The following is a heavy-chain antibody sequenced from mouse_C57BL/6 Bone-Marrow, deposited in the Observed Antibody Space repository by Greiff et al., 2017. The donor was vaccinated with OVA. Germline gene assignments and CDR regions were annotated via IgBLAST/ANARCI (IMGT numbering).Heavy chain of an antibody. CDR2: INPGSGGT. Sequence: VQLQQSGAELVRPGTSVKVSCKASGYAFTNYLIEWVKQRPGQGLEWIGVINPGSGGTNFNEKFKGKATLPADTSSSTAYMQLSSRTSEDCAGYCCARCDYDGLADWGERTLVTVSA. D-gene: IGHD2-4*01. J-gene: IGHJ3*01. CDR1: GYAFTNYL. V-gene: IGHV1-54*01. CDR3: ARCDYDGLAD.